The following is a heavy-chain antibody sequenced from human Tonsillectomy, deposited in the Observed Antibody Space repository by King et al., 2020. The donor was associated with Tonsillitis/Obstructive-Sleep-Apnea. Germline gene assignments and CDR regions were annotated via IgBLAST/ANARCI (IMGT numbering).Heavy chain of an antibody. D-gene: IGHD6-19*01. CDR2: IKSKTDGGTT. Sequence: VQLVESGGGLVKPGGSLRLSCAASGFTFSNAWMNWVRQAPGKGLEWVGRIKSKTDGGTTDYAAPVKGRFTISRDDSKNTLYLQMNSLKTEDTAVYYCSPGPLLAVAGDYYYYYMDVWGQGTTVTVSS. CDR1: GFTFSNAW. CDR3: SPGPLLAVAGDYYYYYMDV. V-gene: IGHV3-15*07. J-gene: IGHJ6*02.